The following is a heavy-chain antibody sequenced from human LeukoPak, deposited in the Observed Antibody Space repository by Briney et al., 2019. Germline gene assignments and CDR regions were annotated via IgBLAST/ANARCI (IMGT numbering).Heavy chain of an antibody. CDR2: ISGSGGGT. J-gene: IGHJ4*02. V-gene: IGHV3-23*01. D-gene: IGHD1-26*01. CDR3: AKAISIVGATNFDY. Sequence: PGGSLRLSCAASGFTFYSYAMGWVRQAPGKGLEWVSTISGSGGGTYYADSVKGRFTISRDNSKNTLCVQMNSLRAEDTAIYYCAKAISIVGATNFDYWGQGTLVTVSS. CDR1: GFTFYSYA.